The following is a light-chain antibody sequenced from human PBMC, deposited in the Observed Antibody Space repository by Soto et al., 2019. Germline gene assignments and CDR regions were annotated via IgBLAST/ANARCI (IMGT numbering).Light chain of an antibody. CDR1: QGISSY. CDR2: AAS. CDR3: QHGYSTPLS. J-gene: IGKJ4*01. Sequence: AIRMTQSPSSFSASTGDRVTITCRASQGISSYLAWYQQKPGKAPKLLIYAASTLQSGVPSRFSGSGSGTDFTITIRCLQSEDFATYFCQHGYSTPLSFGGGTKVDIK. V-gene: IGKV1-8*01.